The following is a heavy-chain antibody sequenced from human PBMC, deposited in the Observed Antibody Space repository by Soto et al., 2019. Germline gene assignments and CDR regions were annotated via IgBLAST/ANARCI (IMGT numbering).Heavy chain of an antibody. CDR3: ARRSDYALDH. CDR2: IYPGDSGT. D-gene: IGHD4-17*01. V-gene: IGHV5-51*01. Sequence: PGESLKISCRGSGYSFYNYWIAWVRQMPGKGLEWMGIIYPGDSGTRYSPSFQGQVTISVDKSISVAYLQWSSLKASDTAMYYCARRSDYALDHWGQGTLVTVSS. CDR1: GYSFYNYW. J-gene: IGHJ4*02.